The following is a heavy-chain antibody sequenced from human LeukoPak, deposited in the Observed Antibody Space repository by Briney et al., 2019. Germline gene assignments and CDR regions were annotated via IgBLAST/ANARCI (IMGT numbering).Heavy chain of an antibody. CDR3: ARVYRTTHQSPLFDY. CDR1: GYTFTSYG. D-gene: IGHD2/OR15-2a*01. CDR2: ISAYNGNT. J-gene: IGHJ4*02. Sequence: ASVKVSCMASGYTFTSYGISWVRQAPGQGLEWMGWISAYNGNTNYAQKLQGRVTMTTDTSTSTAYMELRSLRSDDTAVYYCARVYRTTHQSPLFDYWGQGTLVTVSS. V-gene: IGHV1-18*01.